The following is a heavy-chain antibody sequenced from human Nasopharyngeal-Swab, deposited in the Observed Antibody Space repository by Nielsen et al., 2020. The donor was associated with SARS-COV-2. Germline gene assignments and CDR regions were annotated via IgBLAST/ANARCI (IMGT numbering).Heavy chain of an antibody. V-gene: IGHV3-15*01. J-gene: IGHJ4*02. CDR2: IKRKSDGGTT. Sequence: VGSLRLSCAASGFTFSNAWMSWVRQAPGKGLEWVGRIKRKSDGGTTDYAAPVKCRFTISRDDSKNTLYLQMNSLKTEDTAVYYCTTDSSGYGNYWGQGTLVTVSS. CDR3: TTDSSGYGNY. CDR1: GFTFSNAW. D-gene: IGHD5-12*01.